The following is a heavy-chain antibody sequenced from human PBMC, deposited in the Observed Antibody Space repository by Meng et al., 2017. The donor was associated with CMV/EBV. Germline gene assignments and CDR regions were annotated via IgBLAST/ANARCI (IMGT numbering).Heavy chain of an antibody. CDR1: GFTFSSYA. CDR3: AKGYQVLLYGAD. J-gene: IGHJ4*02. V-gene: IGHV3-23*01. D-gene: IGHD2/OR15-2a*01. Sequence: GESLKISCAASGFTFSSYAMSWVRQAPGKGLEWVSAISASGGGTYYADSVKGRFIISRDNSKNTLYLQMNSLRAEDTAVYYCAKGYQVLLYGADWGRGTLVTVSS. CDR2: ISASGGGT.